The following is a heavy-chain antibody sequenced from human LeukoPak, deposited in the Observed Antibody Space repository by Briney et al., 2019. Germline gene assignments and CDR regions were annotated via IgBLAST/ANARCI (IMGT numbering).Heavy chain of an antibody. V-gene: IGHV4-4*02. CDR1: GGSISSSNW. J-gene: IGHJ3*02. D-gene: IGHD2-2*01. CDR2: IYHSGST. CDR3: AREGYCSSTSCYGGAFDI. Sequence: SGTLSLTCAVFGGSISSSNWWSWVRQPPGKGLEWIGEIYHSGSTNYNPSLKSRVTISVDKSKNQFSLKLSSVTAADTAVYYCAREGYCSSTSCYGGAFDIWGQGTMVTVSS.